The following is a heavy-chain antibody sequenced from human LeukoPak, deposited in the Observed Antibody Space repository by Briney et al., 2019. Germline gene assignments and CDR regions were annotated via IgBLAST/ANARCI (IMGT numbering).Heavy chain of an antibody. CDR1: GGFLSGYY. CDR2: INHSGST. CDR3: ARNHYYDSSGRDY. V-gene: IGHV4-34*01. Sequence: SETLSLTCAVYGGFLSGYYWSWIRQPPGKGLEWIGEINHSGSTNYNPSLKSRVTISVDTSKNQFSLKLSSVTAADTAVYYCARNHYYDSSGRDYWGQGTLVTVSS. D-gene: IGHD3-22*01. J-gene: IGHJ4*02.